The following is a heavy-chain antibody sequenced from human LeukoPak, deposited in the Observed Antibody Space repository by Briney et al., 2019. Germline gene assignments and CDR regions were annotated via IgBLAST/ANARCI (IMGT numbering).Heavy chain of an antibody. Sequence: GGSLRLSCAASGFTFSSYAMSWVRQAPGKGLEWVSAISGSGGSTYYADSVKGRFTISRDNSKNTLYLQMNSLRAEDTAVYYCAKDRELRFLEWLSQSRYYYYYMDVWGKGITVTVSS. V-gene: IGHV3-23*01. CDR1: GFTFSSYA. CDR3: AKDRELRFLEWLSQSRYYYYYMDV. J-gene: IGHJ6*03. CDR2: ISGSGGST. D-gene: IGHD3-3*01.